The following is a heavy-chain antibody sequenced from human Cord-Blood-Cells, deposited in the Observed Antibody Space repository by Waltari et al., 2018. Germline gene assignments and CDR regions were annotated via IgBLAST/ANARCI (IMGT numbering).Heavy chain of an antibody. CDR2: ISGSGGST. V-gene: IGHV3-23*01. J-gene: IGHJ4*02. D-gene: IGHD1-7*01. CDR3: AKDNWNYYFDY. Sequence: EVQLLESGGGLVQPGGSLRLSCAASGFTFSSYAMSWVRQAPGKGLEWVSAISGSGGSTYYADSVKGRFTSSRDNAKNTLYLEMNSLRAEDTAVYYCAKDNWNYYFDYWGQGTLVTVSS. CDR1: GFTFSSYA.